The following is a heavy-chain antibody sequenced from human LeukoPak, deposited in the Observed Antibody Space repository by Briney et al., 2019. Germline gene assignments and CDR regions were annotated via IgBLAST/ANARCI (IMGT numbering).Heavy chain of an antibody. CDR3: ARDSTSGSYADY. D-gene: IGHD1-26*01. J-gene: IGHJ4*02. V-gene: IGHV1-18*01. CDR1: GYTFTSYG. Sequence: ASVKVSCKASGYTFTSYGISWVRQAPGQGLEWMGWISAYNDNTNYAQKLQGRVTMTTDTSTSTAYMELRSLRSDDTAVYYCARDSTSGSYADYWGQGTLVTVSS. CDR2: ISAYNDNT.